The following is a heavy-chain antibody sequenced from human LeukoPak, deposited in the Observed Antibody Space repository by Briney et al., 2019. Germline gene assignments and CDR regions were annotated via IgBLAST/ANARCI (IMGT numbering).Heavy chain of an antibody. Sequence: SETLSLTCAVYGASFNHYYWSWIRQPPGKRLEWIGEINHSGSTNYNASLKSRVTISVDMSKNQFSLKLTSVTAADTAVYYCASDLWFGELLRMSWGQGTLVTVSS. D-gene: IGHD3-10*01. J-gene: IGHJ5*02. CDR1: GASFNHYY. CDR2: INHSGST. V-gene: IGHV4-34*01. CDR3: ASDLWFGELLRMS.